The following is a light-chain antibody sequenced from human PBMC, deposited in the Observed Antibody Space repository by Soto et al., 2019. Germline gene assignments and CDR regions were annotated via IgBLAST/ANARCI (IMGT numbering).Light chain of an antibody. V-gene: IGLV2-14*03. J-gene: IGLJ1*01. Sequence: QSALTQPASVSGSPGQSITISCTGTSSDVGDYNYVSWYQQRPGTAPKLIMFEVNNRPSGVSDRFSGSRSANTASLTISGLQAQDEADYYCSSYSSNNILSYVFGTGTKLTVL. CDR2: EVN. CDR1: SSDVGDYNY. CDR3: SSYSSNNILSYV.